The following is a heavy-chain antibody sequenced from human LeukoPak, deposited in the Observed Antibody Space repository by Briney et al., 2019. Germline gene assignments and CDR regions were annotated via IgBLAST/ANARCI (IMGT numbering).Heavy chain of an antibody. V-gene: IGHV3-7*01. CDR2: IKQDGSEK. J-gene: IGHJ6*01. D-gene: IGHD6-13*01. CDR1: GFTFSSYW. CDR3: ARVDSSSGYYYGMDV. Sequence: GGSLRLSCAASGFTFSSYWMSWVRQAPGKGLEWVANIKQDGSEKYYVDSVKGRFTISRDNAKNSLYLQMNSLRAEDTAVYYCARVDSSSGYYYGMDVWGQGTMVTVSS.